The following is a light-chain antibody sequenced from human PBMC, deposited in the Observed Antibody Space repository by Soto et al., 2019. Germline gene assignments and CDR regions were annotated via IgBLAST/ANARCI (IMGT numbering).Light chain of an antibody. Sequence: EILLTQSPGALSMSRGEGSIISYRASQSVRTYFAWYQQKSGQAPRLLIYGASSRATGVPDRFTGSGSGTDFTLTISSLEPEDSALYYCQQRDDWVSFGGGTKV. V-gene: IGKV3-11*01. CDR2: GAS. CDR3: QQRDDWVS. J-gene: IGKJ4*01. CDR1: QSVRTY.